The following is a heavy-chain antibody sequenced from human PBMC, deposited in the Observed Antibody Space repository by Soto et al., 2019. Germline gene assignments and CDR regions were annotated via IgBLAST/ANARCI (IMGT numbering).Heavy chain of an antibody. Sequence: QVQLQESGPGLVKPSQTLSLTCTVSGGSISSGGYYWSWIRQHPGKGLEWIGYIYYSGSTYYKPSLKSRVTISVDTSKNQFSLKLSSVTAADTAVYYCARACTIFGVVDAFDIWGQGTMVTVSS. CDR3: ARACTIFGVVDAFDI. CDR2: IYYSGST. V-gene: IGHV4-31*03. D-gene: IGHD3-3*01. J-gene: IGHJ3*02. CDR1: GGSISSGGYY.